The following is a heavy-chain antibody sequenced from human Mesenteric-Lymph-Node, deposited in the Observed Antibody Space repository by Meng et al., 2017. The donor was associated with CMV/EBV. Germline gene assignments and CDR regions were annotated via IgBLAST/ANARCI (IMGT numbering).Heavy chain of an antibody. J-gene: IGHJ6*02. CDR1: GFTFSSHA. V-gene: IGHV3-30-3*01. CDR3: ARDQDSGSSQFYSHFYGMDV. D-gene: IGHD6-6*01. Sequence: GESLKISCVVSGFTFSSHAMYWVRQAPDKGLEWVALLSYGGSNTYYADSVKGRFTISRDNSRNTLYLQMNSLSGEDTAVYYCARDQDSGSSQFYSHFYGMDVWGQGTTVTVSS. CDR2: LSYGGSNT.